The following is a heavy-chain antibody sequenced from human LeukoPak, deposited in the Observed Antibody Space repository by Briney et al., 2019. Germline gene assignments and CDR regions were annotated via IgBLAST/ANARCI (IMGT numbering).Heavy chain of an antibody. D-gene: IGHD3-22*01. CDR2: IIPIFGTA. J-gene: IGHJ4*02. V-gene: IGHV1-69*06. CDR3: AREAHSSGYPD. Sequence: GASVKVSCKASGGTFSSYAISWVRQAPGQGLEWMGGIIPIFGTANYAQKFQGRVTITADKSTNTAYMELSSLRSEDTAVYYCAREAHSSGYPDWGQGTLVTVSS. CDR1: GGTFSSYA.